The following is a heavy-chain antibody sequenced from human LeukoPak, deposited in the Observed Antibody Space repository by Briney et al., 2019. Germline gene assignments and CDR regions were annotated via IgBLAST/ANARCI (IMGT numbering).Heavy chain of an antibody. V-gene: IGHV3-43*01. J-gene: IGHJ4*02. Sequence: GGSLRLSCAASGFTFDDFTMHWVRQPPGKGLEWVSFISRNGSDTYYADSVKGRFTISRDNSKNSLSLQMDSLTTDDTALYYCAKGDGYNGCFDSWGQGTLVTVSS. CDR1: GFTFDDFT. CDR3: AKGDGYNGCFDS. CDR2: ISRNGSDT. D-gene: IGHD5-24*01.